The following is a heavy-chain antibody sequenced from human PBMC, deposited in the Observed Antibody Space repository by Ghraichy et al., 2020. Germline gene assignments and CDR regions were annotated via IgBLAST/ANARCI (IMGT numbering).Heavy chain of an antibody. CDR3: ASLYYDFWSGYYSDAFDI. CDR1: GFTFSSYW. D-gene: IGHD3-3*01. Sequence: LTCAASGFTFSSYWMSWVRQAPGKGLEWVANIKQDGSEKYYVDSVKGRFTISRDNAKNSLYLQMNSLRAEDTAVYYCASLYYDFWSGYYSDAFDIWGQGTMVTVSS. J-gene: IGHJ3*02. V-gene: IGHV3-7*03. CDR2: IKQDGSEK.